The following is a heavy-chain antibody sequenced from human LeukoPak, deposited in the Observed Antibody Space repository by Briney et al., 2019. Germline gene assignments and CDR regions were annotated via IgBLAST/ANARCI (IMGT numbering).Heavy chain of an antibody. CDR2: IYSGGST. J-gene: IGHJ3*02. CDR3: ARPTVYGDYGWGGAFDI. Sequence: GGSLRLSCAASGFTVSSNYMSWVRQAPGKGLEWVSVIYSGGSTYYADSVKGRFTISRDNSKNTLYLQMNSLRAEDTAVYYCARPTVYGDYGWGGAFDIWGQGTMVTVSS. CDR1: GFTVSSNY. V-gene: IGHV3-53*01. D-gene: IGHD4-17*01.